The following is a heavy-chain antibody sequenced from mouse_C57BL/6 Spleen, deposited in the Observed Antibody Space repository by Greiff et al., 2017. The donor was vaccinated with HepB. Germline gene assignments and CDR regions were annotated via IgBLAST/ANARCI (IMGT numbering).Heavy chain of an antibody. Sequence: VQLQQPGAELVKPGASVKLSCKASGYTFTSYWMHWVKQRPGQGLEWIGMIHPNSGSTNYNEKFKSKATLTVDKSSSTAYMQLSSLTSEDSAVYYCARETGFYYGSEGNYFDYWGQGTTLTVSS. V-gene: IGHV1-64*01. D-gene: IGHD1-1*01. CDR3: ARETGFYYGSEGNYFDY. CDR1: GYTFTSYW. J-gene: IGHJ2*01. CDR2: IHPNSGST.